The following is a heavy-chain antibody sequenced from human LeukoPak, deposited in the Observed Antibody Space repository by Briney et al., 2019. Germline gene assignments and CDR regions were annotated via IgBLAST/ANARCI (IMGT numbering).Heavy chain of an antibody. CDR2: INPSGGST. D-gene: IGHD3-3*01. CDR1: GYTFTSYY. Sequence: ASVKVSCKASGYTFTSYYMHWVRQAPGQGLEWMGIINPSGGSTSYAQKFQGRVTMTRDTSTSTVYMELSSLRSDDTAVYYCARDFESGFWSGYYSSWFDPWGQGTLVTVSS. J-gene: IGHJ5*02. CDR3: ARDFESGFWSGYYSSWFDP. V-gene: IGHV1-46*01.